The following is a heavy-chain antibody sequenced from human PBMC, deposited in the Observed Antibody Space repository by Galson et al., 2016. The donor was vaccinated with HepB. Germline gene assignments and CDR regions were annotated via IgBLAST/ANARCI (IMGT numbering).Heavy chain of an antibody. J-gene: IGHJ4*02. V-gene: IGHV1-69*13. CDR1: GGTFSSYA. D-gene: IGHD3-10*01. CDR2: IVPMFDTV. Sequence: SVKVSCKASGGTFSSYAFSWVRQAPGQGLEWMGGIVPMFDTVNYAQKFQGRVTITADGSTSTAYMDLSSLRSEDTAVYYCARGAREFEYWGQGTLVTVSS. CDR3: ARGAREFEY.